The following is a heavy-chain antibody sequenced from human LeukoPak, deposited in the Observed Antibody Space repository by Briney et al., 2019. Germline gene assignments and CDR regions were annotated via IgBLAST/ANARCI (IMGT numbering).Heavy chain of an antibody. CDR2: INPNSGGT. CDR1: GYTFTGYY. D-gene: IGHD5-12*01. V-gene: IGHV1-2*02. Sequence: ASVKVSCKASGYTFTGYYIHWVRQAPGQGLEWMGWINPNSGGTNYAQKFQGRVTMTRDTSISTAYMELSRLRSDDTAVYYCAREGYSGFYGMDVWGQGTTVTVSS. J-gene: IGHJ6*02. CDR3: AREGYSGFYGMDV.